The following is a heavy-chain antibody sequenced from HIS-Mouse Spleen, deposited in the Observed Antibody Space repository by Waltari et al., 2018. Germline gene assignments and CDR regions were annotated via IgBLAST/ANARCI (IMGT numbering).Heavy chain of an antibody. Sequence: QVQLQESGPGLVKPSETLSLTCTVPGYSISSGHYCGCIGQPPGKGLEWIGSIYHSGSTYYNPSLKSRVTISVDTSKNQFSLKLSSVTAADTAVYYCARALEYSSSWYYYYYGMDVWGQGTTVTVSS. CDR1: GYSISSGHY. CDR2: IYHSGST. D-gene: IGHD6-13*01. V-gene: IGHV4-38-2*02. CDR3: ARALEYSSSWYYYYYGMDV. J-gene: IGHJ6*02.